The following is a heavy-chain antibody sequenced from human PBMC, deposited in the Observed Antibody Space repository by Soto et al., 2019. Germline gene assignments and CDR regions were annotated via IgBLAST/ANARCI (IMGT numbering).Heavy chain of an antibody. D-gene: IGHD3-22*01. CDR2: ISGSGGRV. CDR1: GFSFGTYV. J-gene: IGHJ3*02. Sequence: EVQLLESGGGMVEPRGSLKLSCAASGFSFGTYVMNWVRQAPGKGLEWVSGISGSGGRVYSADSVKGPFTISRDNSRTTLYLQMNSLRAEDTAIYYCAMTRLYDTGTNDYHRDALDIWGQGTQVTVSS. CDR3: AMTRLYDTGTNDYHRDALDI. V-gene: IGHV3-23*01.